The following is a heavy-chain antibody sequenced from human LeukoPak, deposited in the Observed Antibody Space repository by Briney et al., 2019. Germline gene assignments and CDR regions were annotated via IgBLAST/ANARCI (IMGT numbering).Heavy chain of an antibody. CDR2: ISASGGTT. V-gene: IGHV3-23*01. Sequence: GGSLRLSCAASGFTFSRYVMTWVRQAPGKGLEWVSSISASGGTTYYADSVKGHFTISRDNSKNTVYLQMNSLRAEDTALYYCVKSRVVATNWFDPWGQGILVTVSS. D-gene: IGHD5-12*01. CDR1: GFTFSRYV. CDR3: VKSRVVATNWFDP. J-gene: IGHJ5*02.